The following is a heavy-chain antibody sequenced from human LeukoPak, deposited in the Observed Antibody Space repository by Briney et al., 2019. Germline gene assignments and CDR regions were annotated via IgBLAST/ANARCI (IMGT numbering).Heavy chain of an antibody. V-gene: IGHV3-23*01. J-gene: IGHJ4*02. Sequence: GGSLRLSCAASGFTFSTYAMSWVRQAPGKGLEWVAAISGSGGSTFYADSVKGRFTISRDNSKKTLYVQMNSLRAEDTAVYYCAKDQALLWFGGQGTLVTVSS. CDR3: AKDQALLWF. CDR2: ISGSGGST. CDR1: GFTFSTYA. D-gene: IGHD3-10*01.